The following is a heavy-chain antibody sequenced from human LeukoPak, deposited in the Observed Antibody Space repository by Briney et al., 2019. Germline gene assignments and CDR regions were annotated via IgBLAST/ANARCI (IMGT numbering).Heavy chain of an antibody. CDR1: GFIFNNYA. D-gene: IGHD4-11*01. V-gene: IGHV3-9*01. CDR3: ARDLGTTASDY. J-gene: IGHJ4*02. CDR2: ISWNSGSI. Sequence: GGSLRLSCAGSGFIFNNYAMHWVRQPPGKGLEWVSGISWNSGSIDYADSVKGRFTISRDNAKNSLYLQMNSLRAEDTAVYYCARDLGTTASDYWGQGTLVTVSS.